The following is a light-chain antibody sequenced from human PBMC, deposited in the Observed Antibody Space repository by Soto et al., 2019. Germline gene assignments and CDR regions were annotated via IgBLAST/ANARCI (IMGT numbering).Light chain of an antibody. J-gene: IGKJ1*01. V-gene: IGKV1-8*01. CDR3: QQDYTYPPT. CDR1: QGISWY. CDR2: AAS. Sequence: AIPITQSPSSLTASPGARVTITYRAPQGISWYLAWHQQTPGKAPQLLIDAASTLQSGVPSRFSGSGSGTDFTLTISCQQSEDFATYYCQQDYTYPPTFGRGTKVDIK.